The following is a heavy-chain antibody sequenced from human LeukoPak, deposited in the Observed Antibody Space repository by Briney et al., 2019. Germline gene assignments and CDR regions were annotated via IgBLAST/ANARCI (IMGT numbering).Heavy chain of an antibody. Sequence: GGSLRLSCTVSRFSFNTYAMSWVRQAPGKGLDWVAAISGSGDYTYYADSVKGRFTISRDNSKSTLYLQMSNLRADDTAVYYCANFERTVAGPYNWFDPWGRGTLVTVSS. CDR1: RFSFNTYA. CDR3: ANFERTVAGPYNWFDP. D-gene: IGHD6-19*01. CDR2: ISGSGDYT. J-gene: IGHJ5*02. V-gene: IGHV3-23*01.